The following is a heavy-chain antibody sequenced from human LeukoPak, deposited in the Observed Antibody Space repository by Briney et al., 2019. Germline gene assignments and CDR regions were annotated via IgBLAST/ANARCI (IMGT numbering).Heavy chain of an antibody. CDR2: ISSSSSYI. D-gene: IGHD2-2*01. CDR1: GFTFSSYS. Sequence: GGSLRLSCAASGFTFSSYSMNWVRQAPGKGLEWVSSISSSSSYIYYADSVKGRFTTSRDNAKNSLYLQMNSLRAEDTAVYYCARAVIVVVPAAINYYYYMDVWGKGTTVTVSS. V-gene: IGHV3-21*01. J-gene: IGHJ6*03. CDR3: ARAVIVVVPAAINYYYYMDV.